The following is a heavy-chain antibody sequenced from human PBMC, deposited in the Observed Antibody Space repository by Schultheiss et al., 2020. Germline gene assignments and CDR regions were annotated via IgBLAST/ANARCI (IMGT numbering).Heavy chain of an antibody. CDR3: AGDPGASSWVHHYHGMDV. J-gene: IGHJ6*02. CDR2: ISWNSGSI. CDR1: GFSFNEYA. V-gene: IGHV3-9*01. Sequence: GGSLRLSCAASGFSFNEYAMHWVRQVPGKGLEWVSGISWNSGSIGYGDSVKGRFTISRDNAKNTLYLEMSSLREEDSAVYYCAGDPGASSWVHHYHGMDVWGQGTAVTGSS. D-gene: IGHD6-13*01.